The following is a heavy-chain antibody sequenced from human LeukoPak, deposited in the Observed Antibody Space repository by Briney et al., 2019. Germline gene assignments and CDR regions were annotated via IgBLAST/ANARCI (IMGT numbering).Heavy chain of an antibody. D-gene: IGHD6-13*01. CDR1: GFTFSSYE. V-gene: IGHV3-48*03. J-gene: IGHJ5*02. CDR3: ARTDSSSWYLNWFDP. CDR2: ISSSGSTI. Sequence: GGSLRLSCAASGFTFSSYEMNWVRQAPGKGLEWVSYISSSGSTIYYADSVKGRFTISRDNAKNSLYLQMNSLRAEDTAVYYCARTDSSSWYLNWFDPWGQGTLVTVSS.